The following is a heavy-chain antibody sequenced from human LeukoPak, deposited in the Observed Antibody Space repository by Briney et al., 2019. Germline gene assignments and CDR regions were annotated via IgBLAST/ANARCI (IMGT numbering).Heavy chain of an antibody. D-gene: IGHD3-16*01. CDR1: GFTFSSYW. Sequence: AGGSLRLSCAASGFTFSSYWMHWVRQVPGKGLVWVSRINTDGRSTTYADSVKGRFTISRDNAKNTLYLQMSSLRAEDTAVYYCARENYAGYIFDYWGQGTQVTVSS. CDR3: ARENYAGYIFDY. V-gene: IGHV3-74*01. CDR2: INTDGRST. J-gene: IGHJ4*02.